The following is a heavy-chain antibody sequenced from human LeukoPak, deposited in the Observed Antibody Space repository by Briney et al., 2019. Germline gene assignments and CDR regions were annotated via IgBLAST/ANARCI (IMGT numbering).Heavy chain of an antibody. CDR1: GFTFRSYW. J-gene: IGHJ4*02. D-gene: IGHD5-18*01. Sequence: QTGGSLRLSCAASGFTFRSYWMSWVRQAPGKGLEWVANIKEDGSEKYYVDSVKGRFTISRDSAKNSPYLQMNSLRVEDTAVYYCARDHNYGSDYWGQGTLVTVSS. V-gene: IGHV3-7*03. CDR3: ARDHNYGSDY. CDR2: IKEDGSEK.